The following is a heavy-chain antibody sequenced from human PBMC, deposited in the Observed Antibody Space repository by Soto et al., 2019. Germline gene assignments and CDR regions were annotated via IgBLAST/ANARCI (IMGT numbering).Heavy chain of an antibody. CDR2: INSDGSST. CDR1: GFTFSGYW. Sequence: EVQLVESGGGLVQPGGSLRLSCAASGFTFSGYWMLWVRQAPGKGLVWVSRINSDGSSTSYADSVKGRFTISRDNAKNTLYLQMNSLRAEDTAVYYCARDGGYYDSSGYYYYFDYWGQGILVTVSS. CDR3: ARDGGYYDSSGYYYYFDY. J-gene: IGHJ4*02. V-gene: IGHV3-74*01. D-gene: IGHD3-22*01.